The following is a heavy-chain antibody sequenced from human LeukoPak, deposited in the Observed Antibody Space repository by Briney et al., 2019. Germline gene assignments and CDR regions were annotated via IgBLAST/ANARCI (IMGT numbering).Heavy chain of an antibody. CDR2: ISGSGGSK. J-gene: IGHJ1*01. CDR1: GVILSSFA. Sequence: GGPLTLSCGASGVILSSFAMSWARHAPGKGGVWVSAISGSGGSKYYAASVKRRFTISRDYSKNSLYLQMNSLRAEDTTVYYCAKDRTAAVFQHWGQGTLVTVSS. D-gene: IGHD6-13*01. V-gene: IGHV3-23*01. CDR3: AKDRTAAVFQH.